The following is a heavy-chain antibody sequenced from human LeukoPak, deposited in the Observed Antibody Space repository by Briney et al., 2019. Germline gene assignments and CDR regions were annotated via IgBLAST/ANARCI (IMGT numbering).Heavy chain of an antibody. Sequence: GGSLRLSCAASGFTFSSYAMSWVRQAPGKRLEWVSAISASGDSTDYAASVRGRFTTSRDNSRNMVYLQMNTLGVEDTAVYYCAKGYYSYGNDYFDCWGQGTQVIVSS. V-gene: IGHV3-23*01. J-gene: IGHJ4*02. CDR1: GFTFSSYA. D-gene: IGHD5-18*01. CDR2: ISASGDST. CDR3: AKGYYSYGNDYFDC.